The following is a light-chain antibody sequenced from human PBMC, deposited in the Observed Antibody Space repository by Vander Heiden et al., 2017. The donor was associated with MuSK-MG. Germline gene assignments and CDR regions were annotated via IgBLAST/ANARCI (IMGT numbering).Light chain of an antibody. Sequence: DIQTTQSPSSLSASVGDRVTVPRRASQSISRFLHWYQQKPGKAPKLLIYGASSLQSVVPSRFSGSGSGTDFTLTISSLQPEDFATYYCQQSYSTLTFGPGTKVDI. CDR1: QSISRF. CDR2: GAS. CDR3: QQSYSTLT. J-gene: IGKJ3*01. V-gene: IGKV1-39*01.